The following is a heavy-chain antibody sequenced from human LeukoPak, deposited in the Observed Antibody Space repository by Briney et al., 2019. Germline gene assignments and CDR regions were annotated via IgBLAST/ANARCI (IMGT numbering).Heavy chain of an antibody. Sequence: GGSLRLSCAASGFTFSSYAMHWVRQAPGKGLEWLAVISYDGSNKYYADSVKGRFTISRDNSKNTLYLQMNSLRAKDTAVYYCASLEWLSTNFDYWGQGTLVTVSS. D-gene: IGHD3-3*01. CDR3: ASLEWLSTNFDY. CDR1: GFTFSSYA. CDR2: ISYDGSNK. V-gene: IGHV3-30-3*01. J-gene: IGHJ4*02.